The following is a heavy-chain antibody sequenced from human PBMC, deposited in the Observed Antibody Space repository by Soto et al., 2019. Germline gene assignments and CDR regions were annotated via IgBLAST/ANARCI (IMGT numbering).Heavy chain of an antibody. J-gene: IGHJ4*02. Sequence: QVPLVQSGAEVKKPGASVKVSCKASGYTFTSYGISWVRQAPGQGLEWMGWISAYNGNTNYAQKLQGRVTMTTDTSTSTAYMELRSLRSDDTAVYYCARVRGYGSGSYSGVDFDYWGQGTLVTVSS. D-gene: IGHD3-10*01. CDR2: ISAYNGNT. CDR3: ARVRGYGSGSYSGVDFDY. V-gene: IGHV1-18*01. CDR1: GYTFTSYG.